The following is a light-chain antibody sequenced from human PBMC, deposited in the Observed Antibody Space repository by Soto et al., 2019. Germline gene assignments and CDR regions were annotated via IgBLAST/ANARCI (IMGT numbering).Light chain of an antibody. J-gene: IGKJ5*01. Sequence: EIVLTRSPGTLSLSPGERATLSCRASQSVSSSYLAWYQQKSGQAPRLLIYGASNRATGIPDRFSGSGSGSDFTLTISTLEPEDFAVYYCQQYGSSPPITFGQGTRLEIK. V-gene: IGKV3-20*01. CDR2: GAS. CDR3: QQYGSSPPIT. CDR1: QSVSSSY.